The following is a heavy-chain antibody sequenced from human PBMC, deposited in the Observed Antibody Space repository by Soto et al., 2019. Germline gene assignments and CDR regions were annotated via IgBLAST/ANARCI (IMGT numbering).Heavy chain of an antibody. D-gene: IGHD3-10*01. Sequence: GPLRLACLASRLPSNPYTVNWVRQAPGQGLEWVSSISSSNNYIYYADSVKGRFTISRDNAKNSLYLQMNSLRAEDTAVYYCTRATAVRGRMNEWGQEPLVTLSS. CDR3: TRATAVRGRMNE. CDR1: RLPSNPYT. CDR2: ISSSNNYI. J-gene: IGHJ4*02. V-gene: IGHV3-21*01.